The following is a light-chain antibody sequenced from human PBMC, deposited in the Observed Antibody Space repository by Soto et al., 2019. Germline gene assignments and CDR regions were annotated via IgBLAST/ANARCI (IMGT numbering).Light chain of an antibody. V-gene: IGLV2-14*01. J-gene: IGLJ1*01. CDR1: SSDVGGYNY. Sequence: QSALTQPASVSGSPGQSITISCTGTSSDVGGYNYVSWYHHHPGRAPELIMYGVTNRPSGVSHRFSGSRSGNTASLTISGLQSEDEAEYYCNSYTSSGTFVFGTGTKVTVL. CDR2: GVT. CDR3: NSYTSSGTFV.